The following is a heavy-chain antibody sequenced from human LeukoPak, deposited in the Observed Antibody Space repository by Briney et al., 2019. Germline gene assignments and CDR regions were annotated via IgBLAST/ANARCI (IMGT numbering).Heavy chain of an antibody. J-gene: IGHJ4*02. Sequence: SETLSLTCTVSGGSISSYYWSWIRQPPGKGLEWIGEINHSGSTNYNPSLKSRVTISVDTSKNQFSLKLSSVTAADTAVYYCARGRGYCSSTSCYKYFDYWGQGTLVTVSS. CDR1: GGSISSYY. CDR2: INHSGST. CDR3: ARGRGYCSSTSCYKYFDY. V-gene: IGHV4-34*01. D-gene: IGHD2-2*02.